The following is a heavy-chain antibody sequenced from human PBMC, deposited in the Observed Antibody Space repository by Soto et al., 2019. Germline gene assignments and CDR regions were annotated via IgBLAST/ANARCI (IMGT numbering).Heavy chain of an antibody. V-gene: IGHV1-2*04. CDR2: INPNSGGT. Sequence: ASVKVSCKASGYTFTGYYMHWVRQAPGQGLEWMGWINPNSGGTNYAQKFQGWVTMTRDTSISTAYMELSRLRSDDTAVYYYARGGYGSGSYDRYYYYMDVWGKGTTVTVSS. CDR1: GYTFTGYY. CDR3: ARGGYGSGSYDRYYYYMDV. J-gene: IGHJ6*03. D-gene: IGHD3-10*01.